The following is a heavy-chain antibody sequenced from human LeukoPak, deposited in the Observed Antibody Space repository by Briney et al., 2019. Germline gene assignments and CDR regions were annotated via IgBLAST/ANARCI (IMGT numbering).Heavy chain of an antibody. J-gene: IGHJ6*02. V-gene: IGHV3-23*01. CDR3: AKDDPRYYGMDV. CDR1: GFPFSSYA. CDR2: ISGSGGST. Sequence: GGSRRLPCAASGFPFSSYAMSWVRQAPGKGLEWVSAISGSGGSTYYADSVKGRFTISRDNSKNTLYLQMNSLRAEDTAVYYCAKDDPRYYGMDVWGQGTTVTVSS.